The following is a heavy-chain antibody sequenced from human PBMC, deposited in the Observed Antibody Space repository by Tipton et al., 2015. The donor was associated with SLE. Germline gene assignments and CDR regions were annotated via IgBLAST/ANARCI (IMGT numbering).Heavy chain of an antibody. D-gene: IGHD6-19*01. CDR1: GYSISSGYY. Sequence: LRLSCAVSGYSISSGYYWGWIRQPPGKGLEWIGSIYHSGSTYYNPSLKSRVTISVDTPKNQFSLKLSSGTAADTAVYYCARVYSSGWCAHWGQGTLVTVSS. V-gene: IGHV4-38-2*01. CDR3: ARVYSSGWCAH. J-gene: IGHJ4*02. CDR2: IYHSGST.